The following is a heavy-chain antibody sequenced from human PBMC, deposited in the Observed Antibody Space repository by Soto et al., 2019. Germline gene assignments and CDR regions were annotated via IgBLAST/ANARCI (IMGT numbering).Heavy chain of an antibody. CDR1: GFTFSSYE. J-gene: IGHJ5*02. V-gene: IGHV3-48*03. CDR3: ARDRAYSSGWYDPGGFDP. D-gene: IGHD6-19*01. CDR2: ISSSGSTI. Sequence: GGSMRLSCAASGFTFSSYEMNWVRQAPGKGLEWVSYISSSGSTIYYADSVKGRFTISRDNAKNSLYLQMNSLRAEDTAVYYCARDRAYSSGWYDPGGFDPWGQGTLVTVSS.